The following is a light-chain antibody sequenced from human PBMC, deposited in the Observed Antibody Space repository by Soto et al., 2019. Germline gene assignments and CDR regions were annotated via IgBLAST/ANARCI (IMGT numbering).Light chain of an antibody. CDR3: CSKAGTSPAV. J-gene: IGLJ2*01. Sequence: QSVLTQPRSVSGSPGQSVTISCTGTSSDVGRYDYVSWYQHHPGKAPKLLIYDVNKWPAGVPDRFSGSKSGNTASLSISGLQAEDEADYYCCSKAGTSPAVFGGGTKLTVL. CDR2: DVN. V-gene: IGLV2-11*01. CDR1: SSDVGRYDY.